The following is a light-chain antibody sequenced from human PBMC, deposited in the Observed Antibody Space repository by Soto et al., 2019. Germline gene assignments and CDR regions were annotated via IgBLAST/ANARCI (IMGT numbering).Light chain of an antibody. CDR1: STDVGGYNY. V-gene: IGLV2-8*01. CDR3: RSYAGSQSLGV. CDR2: EVN. J-gene: IGLJ2*01. Sequence: QSALTQPPSASGSPGQTVTISCTGTSTDVGGYNYVSWYQHHPGKAPKLMIYEVNKRPSGVSDRFSGSKSGNTASLTVSGLQAEDGADYYCRSYAGSQSLGVFGGGTKLTVL.